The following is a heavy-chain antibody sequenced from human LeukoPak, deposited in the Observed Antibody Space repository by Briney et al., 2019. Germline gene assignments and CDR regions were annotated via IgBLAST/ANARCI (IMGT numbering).Heavy chain of an antibody. D-gene: IGHD3-22*01. CDR1: GYTFTDYY. Sequence: GASVKVSCKASGYTFTDYYMHWLLQAPGQGLEWMGWINPNSGGTNYAQRFQGRVTMTRDTAISTAYMELIRLISDDTAVYYCATYSSAYYSGFDYWGQGTLVTVSS. CDR3: ATYSSAYYSGFDY. CDR2: INPNSGGT. V-gene: IGHV1-2*02. J-gene: IGHJ4*02.